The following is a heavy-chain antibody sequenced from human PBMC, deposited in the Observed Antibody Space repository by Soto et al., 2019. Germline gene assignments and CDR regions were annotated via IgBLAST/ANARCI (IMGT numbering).Heavy chain of an antibody. Sequence: EVQLVESGGGLVQPGRSLRLSCAASGFTFDDYAMHWVRQAPGKGLEWVSGISWNSGSIGYADAVKGRFTISRDNAKNSLYLQMNSLRAEDTALYYCAKGGYSSGWYGYRGQGTLVNVSS. V-gene: IGHV3-9*01. J-gene: IGHJ4*02. D-gene: IGHD6-19*01. CDR2: ISWNSGSI. CDR1: GFTFDDYA. CDR3: AKGGYSSGWYGY.